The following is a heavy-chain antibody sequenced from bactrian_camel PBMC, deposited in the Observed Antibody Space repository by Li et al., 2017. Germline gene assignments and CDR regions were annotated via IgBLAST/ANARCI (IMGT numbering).Heavy chain of an antibody. CDR2: ITSDGSST. J-gene: IGHJ4*01. CDR1: GFTFSRYS. CDR3: AKTGDGGSWGEYDF. D-gene: IGHD6*01. Sequence: DVQLVESGGGLVQPGESLRHSCAASGFTFSRYSLSWVRQAAGKGLEWVSLITSDGSSTYYADSAKGRFTISRDNAKNTVDLQLNSLKTEDMAMYYCAKTGDGGSWGEYDFWGQGTQVTVS. V-gene: IGHV3S40*01.